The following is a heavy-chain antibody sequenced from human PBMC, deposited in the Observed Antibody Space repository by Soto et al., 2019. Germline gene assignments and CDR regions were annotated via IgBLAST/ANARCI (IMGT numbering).Heavy chain of an antibody. Sequence: GASVKVSCKASGFTFITYDFSWVRQAAGQGLEWMGWMNPNNGNAGFAQKFRGRINVTRNTSISAAYLELSSLRSDDSAVYFCARRKERSGPYYLDLWGQGTQVTASS. J-gene: IGHJ4*02. D-gene: IGHD6-25*01. CDR3: ARRKERSGPYYLDL. V-gene: IGHV1-8*01. CDR1: GFTFITYD. CDR2: MNPNNGNA.